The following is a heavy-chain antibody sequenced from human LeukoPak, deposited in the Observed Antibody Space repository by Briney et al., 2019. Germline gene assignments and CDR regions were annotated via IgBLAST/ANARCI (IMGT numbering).Heavy chain of an antibody. D-gene: IGHD3-22*01. V-gene: IGHV4-34*01. J-gene: IGHJ4*02. CDR3: AIVIVYDISGYYLGY. CDR2: INDSGST. Sequence: SSETLSLTCAVSGGSFIGYYWSWIRQPPGKGMEWIGEINDSGSTSCSPSLKSRVSISVDTSKNQFSLKLSPVTAADTAVYYCAIVIVYDISGYYLGYWGQGTRVTVSS. CDR1: GGSFIGYY.